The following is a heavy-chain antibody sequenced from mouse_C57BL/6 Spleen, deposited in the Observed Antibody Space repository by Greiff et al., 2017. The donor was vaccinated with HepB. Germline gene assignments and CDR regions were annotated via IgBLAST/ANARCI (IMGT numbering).Heavy chain of an antibody. CDR2: IDPETGGT. J-gene: IGHJ2*01. Sequence: LVESGAELVRPGASVTLSCKASGYTFTDYEMHWVKQTPVHGLEWIGAIDPETGGTAYNQKFKGKAILTADKSSSTAYMELRSLTSEDSAVYYCTDYGSSFYFDYWGQGTTLTVSS. D-gene: IGHD1-1*01. V-gene: IGHV1-15*01. CDR1: GYTFTDYE. CDR3: TDYGSSFYFDY.